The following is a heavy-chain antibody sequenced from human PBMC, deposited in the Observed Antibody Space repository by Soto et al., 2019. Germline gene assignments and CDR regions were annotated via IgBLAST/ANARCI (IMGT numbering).Heavy chain of an antibody. CDR3: ARQHIVVVVAATPLDY. V-gene: IGHV3-33*01. Sequence: QVQLVESGGGVVQPGRSLRLSCAASGFTFSSYGMHWVRQAPGKGLEWVAVIWYDGSNKYYADSVKGRFTISRDNSKNTLYLQMNSLRAEDTAVYYCARQHIVVVVAATPLDYWGQGTLVTVSS. CDR1: GFTFSSYG. CDR2: IWYDGSNK. D-gene: IGHD2-15*01. J-gene: IGHJ4*02.